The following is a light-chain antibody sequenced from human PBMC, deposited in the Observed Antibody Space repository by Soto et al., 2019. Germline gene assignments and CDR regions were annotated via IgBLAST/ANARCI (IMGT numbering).Light chain of an antibody. CDR1: QTISSW. V-gene: IGKV1-5*01. CDR3: QQYNTFWT. J-gene: IGKJ1*01. CDR2: DVS. Sequence: DIQMTQSPSTLSASVGARVTITCRASQTISSWLAWYQQKPGKAPKLLIYDVSSLESGVPSRFSGSGSGTEFTLTISSLQPDDSATYYCQQYNTFWTFGQGTKVDIK.